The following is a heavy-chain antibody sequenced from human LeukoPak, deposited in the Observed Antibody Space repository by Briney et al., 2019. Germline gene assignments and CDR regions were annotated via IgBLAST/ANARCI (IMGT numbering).Heavy chain of an antibody. D-gene: IGHD6-19*01. Sequence: GGSLRLSCAASRFTFSSYWMSWVRQAPGKGLEWVANIKQDGSEKYYVDSVKGRFTISRDNAKNSLYLQMNSLRAEDTAVYYCARDPPVAVTGPSLDYWGQGTLVTVSS. CDR2: IKQDGSEK. V-gene: IGHV3-7*01. CDR3: ARDPPVAVTGPSLDY. CDR1: RFTFSSYW. J-gene: IGHJ4*02.